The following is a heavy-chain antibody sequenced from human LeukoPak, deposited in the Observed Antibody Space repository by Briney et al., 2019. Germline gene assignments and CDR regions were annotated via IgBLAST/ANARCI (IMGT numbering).Heavy chain of an antibody. Sequence: GGTLSLSCAVSGFTFSSYEMNCVRQAPGRGREWGSYISSSGSTIYYAATVKGRFTLYRDHDKTSLYLQMNSLRAEDTAVYYCARAASGQWQTYYYDSSGRPIDYWGQGTLVTASS. CDR1: GFTFSSYE. CDR3: ARAASGQWQTYYYDSSGRPIDY. J-gene: IGHJ4*02. CDR2: ISSSGSTI. V-gene: IGHV3-48*03. D-gene: IGHD3-22*01.